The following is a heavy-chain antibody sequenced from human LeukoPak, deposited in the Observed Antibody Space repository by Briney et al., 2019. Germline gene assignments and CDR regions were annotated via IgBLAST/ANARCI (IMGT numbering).Heavy chain of an antibody. D-gene: IGHD3-10*01. CDR2: IRSKAYGGTT. CDR1: GFTFGDYA. V-gene: IGHV3-49*03. J-gene: IGHJ6*03. CDR3: AKDRGSGSYYYYYYMDV. Sequence: GGSLRLSCTASGFTFGDYAMSWFRQAPGKGLEWVGFIRSKAYGGTTEYAASVKGRFTISRDDSKNTLYLQMNSLRAEDTAVYYCAKDRGSGSYYYYYYMDVWGKGTTVTISS.